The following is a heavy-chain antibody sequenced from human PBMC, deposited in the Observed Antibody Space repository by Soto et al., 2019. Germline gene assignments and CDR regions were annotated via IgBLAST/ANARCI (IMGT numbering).Heavy chain of an antibody. J-gene: IGHJ5*02. CDR3: ARSAGLLDIGP. Sequence: PSETLSLTCTVSCASISSSSYYWGWIRQPPGKGLEWIGRTYYNRSTYYNTSLKRRVTKSVDTSKNQFSLKLSSVTAGVMAVYCCARSAGLLDIGPWGQGTLVTVAS. V-gene: IGHV4-39*07. D-gene: IGHD3-3*01. CDR2: TYYNRST. CDR1: CASISSSSYY.